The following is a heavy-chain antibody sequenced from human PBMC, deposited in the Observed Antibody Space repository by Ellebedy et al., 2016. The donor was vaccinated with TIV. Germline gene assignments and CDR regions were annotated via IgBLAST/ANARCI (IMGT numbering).Heavy chain of an antibody. J-gene: IGHJ4*02. Sequence: MPGGSLRLSCTVSGGSIRSSSYYWGWIRQSPGKGLEWIGYIDHRGSTFFNPSLKRRVSLSVDTSKNQFSLNLNSVTAADTAVYFCARTLTGDIYFDYWGQGTLVTVTS. CDR3: ARTLTGDIYFDY. CDR1: GGSIRSSSYY. CDR2: IDHRGST. V-gene: IGHV4-39*01. D-gene: IGHD7-27*01.